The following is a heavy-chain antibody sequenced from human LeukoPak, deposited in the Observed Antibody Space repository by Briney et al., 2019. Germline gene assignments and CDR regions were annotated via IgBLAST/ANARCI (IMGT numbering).Heavy chain of an antibody. CDR3: AKSSVWFGELSHFFDC. D-gene: IGHD3-10*01. Sequence: PGGSLRLSCAASGFTFSSYGMHWVRQAPGKGLEWVAFIRYDGSNKYYADSVKGRFTISRDNSKNTLYLQMNSLRAEDTAVYYCAKSSVWFGELSHFFDCWGQGTLVTVSS. V-gene: IGHV3-30*02. CDR1: GFTFSSYG. J-gene: IGHJ4*02. CDR2: IRYDGSNK.